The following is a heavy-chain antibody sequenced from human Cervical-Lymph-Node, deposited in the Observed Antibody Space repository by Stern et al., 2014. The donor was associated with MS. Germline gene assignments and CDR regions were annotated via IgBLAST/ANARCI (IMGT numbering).Heavy chain of an antibody. V-gene: IGHV7-4-1*02. CDR1: GYTFTNYA. CDR3: ARQDSNYIFDY. CDR2: INTHTGEP. D-gene: IGHD4-11*01. Sequence: MQLVESGSEMKEPGASVKVSCKGSGYTFTNYALNWVRQAPGQGLEWVGWINTHTGEPTYAQDFTGRFVFSLDTSVSTAYLQISGLKADDTAVYYCARQDSNYIFDYWGQGTLVTVSS. J-gene: IGHJ4*02.